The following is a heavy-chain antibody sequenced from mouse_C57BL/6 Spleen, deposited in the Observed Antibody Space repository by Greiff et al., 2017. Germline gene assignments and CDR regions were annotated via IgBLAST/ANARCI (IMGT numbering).Heavy chain of an antibody. CDR1: GFTFSSYA. Sequence: EVKLVESGEGLVKPGGSLKLSCAASGFTFSSYAMSWVRQTPEKRLEWVAYISSGGDYIYYADTVKGRFTISRDDARNTLYLQMSSLKSEDTAMYYCTRILVADYAMDYWGQGTSVTVSS. CDR2: ISSGGDYI. D-gene: IGHD1-1*01. CDR3: TRILVADYAMDY. V-gene: IGHV5-9-1*02. J-gene: IGHJ4*01.